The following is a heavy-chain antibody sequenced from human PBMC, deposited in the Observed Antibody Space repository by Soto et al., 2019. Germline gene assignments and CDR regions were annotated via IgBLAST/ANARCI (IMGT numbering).Heavy chain of an antibody. CDR3: AREGLDCSGGSCYSGYFQH. CDR1: GGTFSSYA. D-gene: IGHD2-15*01. CDR2: IIPIFGTA. J-gene: IGHJ1*01. V-gene: IGHV1-69*13. Sequence: GAAVKVSCKASGGTFSSYAISWVRQAPGQGLEWMGGIIPIFGTANYAQKFQGRVTITADESTSTAYMELSSLRSEDTAVYYCAREGLDCSGGSCYSGYFQHWRQGTLVPVSS.